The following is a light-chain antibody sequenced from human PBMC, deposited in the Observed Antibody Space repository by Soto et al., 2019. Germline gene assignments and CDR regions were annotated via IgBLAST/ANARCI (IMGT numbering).Light chain of an antibody. CDR2: AAS. CDR3: QESYSTPRVT. J-gene: IGKJ5*01. CDR1: QSISRY. V-gene: IGKV1-39*01. Sequence: DIQLTQSPSSLSASVGDRGIITCRASQSISRYLHWYQHKPGKAPKLLIYAASSLQSGVPSRFSGSGSGTDFTLTISSLQPEDFATYYCQESYSTPRVTFGQGTRLEIK.